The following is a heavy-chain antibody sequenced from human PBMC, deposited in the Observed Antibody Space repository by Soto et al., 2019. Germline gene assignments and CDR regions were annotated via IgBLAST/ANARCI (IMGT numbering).Heavy chain of an antibody. V-gene: IGHV4-59*01. Sequence: KSSETLSLTCTVSGASISSSYWSWIRQSPGKGLEWIGYVYYSGSTKYNPSLKSRVTISVDTSKNQFSLKLSSVTAADTAVYYCVRGYYDSNGQSNTFDIRGQGTMVTVSS. J-gene: IGHJ3*02. CDR1: GASISSSY. D-gene: IGHD3-22*01. CDR2: VYYSGST. CDR3: VRGYYDSNGQSNTFDI.